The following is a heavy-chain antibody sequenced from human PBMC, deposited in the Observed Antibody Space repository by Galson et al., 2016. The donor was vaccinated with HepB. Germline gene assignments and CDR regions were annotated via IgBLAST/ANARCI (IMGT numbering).Heavy chain of an antibody. V-gene: IGHV1-46*01. CDR1: GYTFTSFY. CDR2: INTAVGRT. J-gene: IGHJ4*02. D-gene: IGHD6-13*01. CDR3: ETDSFGQQLADFGY. Sequence: SVKVSCKASGYTFTSFYIHWVRQVPGQGLEWMGIINTAVGRTTYAQKFQGRVTMTRDTSTNTVYMELSNLRSEDTAFYYCETDSFGQQLADFGYWGQGTLVTVSS.